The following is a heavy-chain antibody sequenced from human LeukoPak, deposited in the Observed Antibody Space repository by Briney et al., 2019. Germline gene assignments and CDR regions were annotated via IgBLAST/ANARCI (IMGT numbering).Heavy chain of an antibody. CDR2: VIPIFGTA. J-gene: IGHJ6*02. CDR1: GGTFSSYA. D-gene: IGHD6-25*01. V-gene: IGHV1-69*13. CDR3: ARLERFNYYYYGMDV. Sequence: SVKVSCKASGGTFSSYAISWVRQAPGQGLEWMGGVIPIFGTANYAQKFQGRVTITADESTSTAYMELSSLRSEDTAVYYCARLERFNYYYYGMDVWGQGTTVTVSS.